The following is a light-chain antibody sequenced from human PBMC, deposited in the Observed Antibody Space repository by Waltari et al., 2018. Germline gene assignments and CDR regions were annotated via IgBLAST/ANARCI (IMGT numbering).Light chain of an antibody. CDR2: RND. CDR3: ASWDDSHYV. Sequence: QSVLTQPPSASGTPGQRVSIPCSGSYSTLGSNSLYWYQQLPGTAPKLLIYRNDQRPSGVPDRFSGSKYGTTAFLAISELRSEDEAVYYCASWDDSHYVFGGGTKVTVL. J-gene: IGLJ1*01. CDR1: YSTLGSNS. V-gene: IGLV1-47*01.